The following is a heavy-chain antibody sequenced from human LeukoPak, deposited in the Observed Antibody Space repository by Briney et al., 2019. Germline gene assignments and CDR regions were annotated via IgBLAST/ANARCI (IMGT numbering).Heavy chain of an antibody. Sequence: SETLYLTCPVSGGSVSSSRYYWGWIRQPPGKGLEWIGSIYYTGSTYYKPSLKSRVTISVDASKNQISLKLSSVTAADTAVYFYARHKSFDYLSPIDSWGQGTLVTVSS. CDR2: IYYTGST. V-gene: IGHV4-39*01. CDR3: ARHKSFDYLSPIDS. J-gene: IGHJ4*02. D-gene: IGHD3-9*01. CDR1: GGSVSSSRYY.